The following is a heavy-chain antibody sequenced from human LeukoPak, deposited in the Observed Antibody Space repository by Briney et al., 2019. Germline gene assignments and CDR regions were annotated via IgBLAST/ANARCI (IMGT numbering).Heavy chain of an antibody. Sequence: PSETLSLTCAVYGGSFSGYYWSWIRQPPGKGLEWIGEINHSGSTNYNPSLKSRVTISVDTSKNQFSLKLSSVTAADTAVYYCASTSSVPAAIHYYFDYWGQGTLVTVSS. V-gene: IGHV4-34*01. CDR1: GGSFSGYY. J-gene: IGHJ4*02. CDR2: INHSGST. D-gene: IGHD2-2*01. CDR3: ASTSSVPAAIHYYFDY.